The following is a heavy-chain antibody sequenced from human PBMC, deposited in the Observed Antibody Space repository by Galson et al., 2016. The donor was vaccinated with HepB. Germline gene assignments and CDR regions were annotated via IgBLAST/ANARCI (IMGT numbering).Heavy chain of an antibody. CDR2: ISGNGGTT. CDR3: AKADWTDDVFDV. V-gene: IGHV3-23*01. D-gene: IGHD3/OR15-3a*01. J-gene: IGHJ3*01. Sequence: SLRLSCAASGFTLSNAWMSWVRQAPGKGLEWVSVISGNGGTTYYADSVKGRFTISRDNSKNTMYLQMNSLRAEDTAVYFCAKADWTDDVFDVWGQGTMVTVSS. CDR1: GFTLSNAW.